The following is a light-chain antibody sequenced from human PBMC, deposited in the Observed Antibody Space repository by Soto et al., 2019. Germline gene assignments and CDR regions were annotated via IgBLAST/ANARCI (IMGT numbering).Light chain of an antibody. Sequence: EIVLTQSPATLSLSPGERATISCRASQSVTNSLAWYQQKPGQAPRLLVYDASNRATGIPTRFSGSGSGTDFTLTISNLEPDDFAVYYCQQHISWPLTFGGGTKVEIK. CDR1: QSVTNS. V-gene: IGKV3-11*01. J-gene: IGKJ4*01. CDR2: DAS. CDR3: QQHISWPLT.